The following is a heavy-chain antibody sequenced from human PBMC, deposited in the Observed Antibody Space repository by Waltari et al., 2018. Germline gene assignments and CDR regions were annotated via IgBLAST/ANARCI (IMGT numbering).Heavy chain of an antibody. CDR3: ARDHHSDCPGGVCFHFDY. CDR2: INPDSGAT. Sequence: QVQLVQSGAEVKKPGASVKVSCKTSGYTFTGFYIYWMRQAPGQGLEYMGRINPDSGATDDAQKFEGRLTMTRDTSINTAYMEMSSLTPDDTAVFYCARDHHSDCPGGVCFHFDYWGQGTLVTVSS. J-gene: IGHJ4*02. D-gene: IGHD2-8*02. V-gene: IGHV1-2*06. CDR1: GYTFTGFY.